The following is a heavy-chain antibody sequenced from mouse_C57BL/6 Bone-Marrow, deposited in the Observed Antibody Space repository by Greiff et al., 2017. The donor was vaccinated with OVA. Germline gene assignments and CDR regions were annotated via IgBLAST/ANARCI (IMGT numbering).Heavy chain of an antibody. CDR2: IYPRSGNT. CDR1: GYTFTSYG. Sequence: VQLQQSGAELARPGASVKLSCKASGYTFTSYGISWVKQRTGQGLEWIGEIYPRSGNTYYNEKFKGKATLTADKSSSTAYMELRSLTSEDSAVYFFARWTTDSNDCYYAMDYWGQGTSVTVSS. CDR3: ARWTTDSNDCYYAMDY. D-gene: IGHD2-12*01. V-gene: IGHV1-81*01. J-gene: IGHJ4*01.